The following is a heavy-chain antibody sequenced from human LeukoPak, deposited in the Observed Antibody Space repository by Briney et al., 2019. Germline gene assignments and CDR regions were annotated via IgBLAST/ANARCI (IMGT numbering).Heavy chain of an antibody. J-gene: IGHJ3*02. V-gene: IGHV4-34*01. CDR3: ATHFGIFGVSI. D-gene: IGHD3-3*01. CDR2: INHSGST. CDR1: GGSFSGYY. Sequence: PSETLSLTCAVYGGSFSGYYWSWIRQPPGKGLEWIGEINHSGSTNYNPSLKSRVTISVDTSKNQFSLKLSSVTAADTAVYYCATHFGIFGVSIWGQGTMVTVSS.